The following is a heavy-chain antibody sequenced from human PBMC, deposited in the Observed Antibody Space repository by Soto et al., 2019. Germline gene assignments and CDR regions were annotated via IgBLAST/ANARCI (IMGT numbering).Heavy chain of an antibody. CDR1: GYTFTSYD. D-gene: IGHD2-2*01. CDR3: ARGRYCSSTXCYFVAFDI. V-gene: IGHV1-8*01. Sequence: QVQLVQSGAEVKKPGASVKVSCKASGYTFTSYDINWVRQATGQGLEWMGWMNPNSGNTGYAQKFQGRVTMTRNTSISTAYMELSSLRSEDTAVYYCARGRYCSSTXCYFVAFDIWGQGTMVTVSS. CDR2: MNPNSGNT. J-gene: IGHJ3*02.